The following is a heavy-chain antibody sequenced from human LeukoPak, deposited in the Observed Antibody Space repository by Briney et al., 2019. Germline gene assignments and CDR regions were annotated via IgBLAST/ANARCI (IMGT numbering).Heavy chain of an antibody. J-gene: IGHJ3*02. Sequence: PSETLSLTCTVSGYSISSSYYWGWIRQPPGKGLERIGSIYHSGSTYYNPSLKSRVTVSVDTSKNQFSLKLSSVTAADAAVYYCARERLAARDAFDIWGQGTMVTVSS. CDR3: ARERLAARDAFDI. V-gene: IGHV4-38-2*02. D-gene: IGHD6-25*01. CDR2: IYHSGST. CDR1: GYSISSSYY.